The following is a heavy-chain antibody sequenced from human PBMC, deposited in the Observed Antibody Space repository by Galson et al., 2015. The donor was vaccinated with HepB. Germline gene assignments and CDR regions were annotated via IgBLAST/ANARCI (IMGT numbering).Heavy chain of an antibody. CDR2: MSGISSTI. CDR3: ARESIYYDTSGYLKRGNYFDY. J-gene: IGHJ4*02. D-gene: IGHD3-22*01. V-gene: IGHV3-48*01. Sequence: SLRLSCAASGFTLSSYSMNWVRQAPGKGLEWVPYMSGISSTIYYADSVKGRFTISRDDAKNSLYLQVNSLRAEDTAVYYCARESIYYDTSGYLKRGNYFDYWGQGTLLTVSS. CDR1: GFTLSSYS.